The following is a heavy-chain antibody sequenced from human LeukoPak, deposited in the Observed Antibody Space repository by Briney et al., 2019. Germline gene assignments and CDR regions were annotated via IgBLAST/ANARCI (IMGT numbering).Heavy chain of an antibody. Sequence: KPSETLSLTCAVSGYSISSGYYWGWIRQPPGKGLEWIGSIYHSGSTYCNPSLKSRVTISVDTSKNQFSLKLSSVTAADTAVYYCARDYGSGSYYRPFDYWGQGTLVTVSS. CDR2: IYHSGST. CDR3: ARDYGSGSYYRPFDY. V-gene: IGHV4-38-2*01. D-gene: IGHD3-10*01. CDR1: GYSISSGYY. J-gene: IGHJ4*02.